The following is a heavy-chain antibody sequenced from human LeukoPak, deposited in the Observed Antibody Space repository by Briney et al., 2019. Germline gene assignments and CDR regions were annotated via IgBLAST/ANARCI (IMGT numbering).Heavy chain of an antibody. CDR2: INPSGGST. Sequence: ASVKVSCKASGYTFTSYYMHWVRQAPGQGLEWMVIINPSGGSTSYAQKFQGRVTMTRDTSTSTVYMEMSSLRSEDTAVYYCAIGGWGYFDYWGQGTVVTVSS. D-gene: IGHD6-19*01. J-gene: IGHJ4*02. V-gene: IGHV1-46*01. CDR1: GYTFTSYY. CDR3: AIGGWGYFDY.